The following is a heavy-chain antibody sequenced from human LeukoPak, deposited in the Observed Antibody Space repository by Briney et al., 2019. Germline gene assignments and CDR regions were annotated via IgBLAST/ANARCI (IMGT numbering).Heavy chain of an antibody. CDR2: IEWDDDK. CDR1: GFSLTTSGMC. J-gene: IGHJ4*02. Sequence: SGPALVKPTQTLTLTCTFSGFSLTTSGMCVNWLRQPPGKALEWLARIEWDDDKYYSTSLKTRLTISKDTSKNQVVLTMTNMDPVDSATYYCARRRGYSYAFDYLGQGILVTVSS. V-gene: IGHV2-70*11. CDR3: ARRRGYSYAFDY. D-gene: IGHD5-18*01.